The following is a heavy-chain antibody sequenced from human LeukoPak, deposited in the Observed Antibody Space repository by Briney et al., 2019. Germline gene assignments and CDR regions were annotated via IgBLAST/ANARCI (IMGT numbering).Heavy chain of an antibody. CDR1: GFTFSNYG. V-gene: IGHV3-21*01. Sequence: PGGSLRLSCAASGFTFSNYGMNWVRQAPGKGLEWVSSISRSSSYIYYADSVKGRFTISRDNAKNSLYLQMNSLRAEDTAVYYCARGVGKSGAFDIWGQGTMVTVSS. J-gene: IGHJ3*02. CDR3: ARGVGKSGAFDI. D-gene: IGHD2-15*01. CDR2: ISRSSSYI.